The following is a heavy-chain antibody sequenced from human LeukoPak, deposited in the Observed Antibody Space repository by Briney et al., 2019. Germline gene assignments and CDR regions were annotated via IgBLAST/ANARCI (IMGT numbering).Heavy chain of an antibody. D-gene: IGHD3-22*01. J-gene: IGHJ4*02. CDR1: GFTFSYYG. V-gene: IGHV3-23*01. CDR2: FSGSGGRT. CDR3: ARDVPYYYDSSGYYWGYYFDY. Sequence: YPGGSLRLSCAASGFTFSYYGMSWVRQAPGKGLEWVSAFSGSGGRTYYADSVKGRFTISRDNSKNTLYLQMNSLRAEDTAVYYCARDVPYYYDSSGYYWGYYFDYWGQGTLVTVSS.